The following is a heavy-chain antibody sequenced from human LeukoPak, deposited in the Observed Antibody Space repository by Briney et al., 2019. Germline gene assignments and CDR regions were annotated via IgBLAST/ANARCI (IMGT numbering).Heavy chain of an antibody. D-gene: IGHD5-24*01. Sequence: PGGSLRLSCAAPGFTLDDHAMHWVRQAPGKGLEWVSLISGDGGSTYYADSVKGRFTISRDNSKNSLYLQMNSLRTEDTALYYCSRDGSLVRLDYWGQGTLVTVSS. CDR3: SRDGSLVRLDY. V-gene: IGHV3-43*02. J-gene: IGHJ4*02. CDR1: GFTLDDHA. CDR2: ISGDGGST.